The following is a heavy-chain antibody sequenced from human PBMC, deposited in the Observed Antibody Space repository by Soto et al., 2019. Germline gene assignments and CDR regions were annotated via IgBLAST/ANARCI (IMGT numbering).Heavy chain of an antibody. Sequence: PSETLSLTCTVSGGSISSGGYYWSWILHHPGKGLEWIGYIYYSGSTYYNPSLKRRVTISVDTSKNQFSLKLSSVTAADTAVYYCARDLSPTYYGSGSYYNVVGAFDIWGQGTMVTVSS. CDR3: ARDLSPTYYGSGSYYNVVGAFDI. J-gene: IGHJ3*02. CDR1: GGSISSGGYY. V-gene: IGHV4-31*03. CDR2: IYYSGST. D-gene: IGHD3-10*01.